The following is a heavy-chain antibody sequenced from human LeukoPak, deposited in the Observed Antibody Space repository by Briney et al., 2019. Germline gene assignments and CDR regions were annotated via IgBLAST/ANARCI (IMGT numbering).Heavy chain of an antibody. J-gene: IGHJ4*02. CDR2: ISGSGGST. Sequence: PAGGSLRLSCAASGFTFSSYAMSWVRQAPGKGLEWVSAISGSGGSTYCADSVKGRFTISRDNSKNTLYLQMNSLRAEDTAVHYCAKEGYSSGWYVDYWGQGTLVTVSS. V-gene: IGHV3-23*01. CDR1: GFTFSSYA. CDR3: AKEGYSSGWYVDY. D-gene: IGHD6-19*01.